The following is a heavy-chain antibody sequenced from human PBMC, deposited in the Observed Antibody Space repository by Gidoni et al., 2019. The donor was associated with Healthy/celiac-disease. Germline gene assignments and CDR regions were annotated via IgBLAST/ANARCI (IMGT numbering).Heavy chain of an antibody. J-gene: IGHJ6*02. CDR1: GGSISSSSYY. CDR3: ARITMVRGVVNYYYYGMDV. Sequence: QLQLQESGPGLVKPSETLSLTCTVSGGSISSSSYYWGWIRQPPGKGLEWIGSIYYSGSTYYNPSLKSRVTISVDTSKNQFSLKLSSVTAADTAVYYCARITMVRGVVNYYYYGMDVWGQGTTVTVSS. D-gene: IGHD3-10*01. V-gene: IGHV4-39*01. CDR2: IYYSGST.